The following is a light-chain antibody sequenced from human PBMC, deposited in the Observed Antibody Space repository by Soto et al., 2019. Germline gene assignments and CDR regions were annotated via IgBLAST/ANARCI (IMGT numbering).Light chain of an antibody. J-gene: IGKJ3*01. CDR1: KGISSA. V-gene: IGKV1D-13*01. CDR3: QQFNNYLLFT. CDR2: DAS. Sequence: AIQLTQSPSSLSASVGDRVTITCRASKGISSALAWYQQKPGKAPKLLIYDASSLESGVPSRFSGSGSGTDFTLTISSLQPEDFATYYCQQFNNYLLFTFGPGTKVDIK.